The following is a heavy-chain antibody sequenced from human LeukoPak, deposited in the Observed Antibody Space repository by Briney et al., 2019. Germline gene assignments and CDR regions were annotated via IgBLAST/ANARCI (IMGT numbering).Heavy chain of an antibody. CDR1: GGSISSYY. CDR3: ARRGYSADRFWAFDI. D-gene: IGHD5-18*01. V-gene: IGHV4-59*08. CDR2: IYYSGST. J-gene: IGHJ3*02. Sequence: SETLSLTCTVSGGSISSYYWSWIRQPPGEGLEWIWYIYYSGSTNYNPSLKSRVTISVETSKNQFSLKLSSVTAADTAVYYCARRGYSADRFWAFDIWGQGTMVTVSS.